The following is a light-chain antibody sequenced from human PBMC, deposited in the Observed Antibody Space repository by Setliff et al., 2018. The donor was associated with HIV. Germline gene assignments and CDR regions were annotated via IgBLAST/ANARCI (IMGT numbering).Light chain of an antibody. J-gene: IGLJ1*01. V-gene: IGLV2-14*01. CDR3: TSYASSSTLYV. CDR2: EVN. CDR1: SSDVGGYNH. Sequence: QSVLTQPASVSGSPGQSITISCTGTSSDVGGYNHVSWYQQYPGKAPKLMIYEVNNRPSGVSNRFSGSKSGNTASLTISGLQAEDEADYYCTSYASSSTLYVFGTGTKVTVL.